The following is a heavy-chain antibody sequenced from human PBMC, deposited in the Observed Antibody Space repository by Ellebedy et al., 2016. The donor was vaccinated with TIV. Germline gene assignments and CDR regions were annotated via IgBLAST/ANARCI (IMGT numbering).Heavy chain of an antibody. D-gene: IGHD3-10*01. V-gene: IGHV3-9*01. CDR2: LTWNSGNI. J-gene: IGHJ4*02. CDR1: GFTFEDYA. CDR3: AKDLYASAYYYEIDF. Sequence: PGGSLRLSCAASGFTFEDYAMHWVRQSPGKGLEWVSGLTWNSGNIAYADSVRGRFTISRDNTKKSLYLQMNTLTAEDTALYYCAKDLYASAYYYEIDFWGQGTLVTVSS.